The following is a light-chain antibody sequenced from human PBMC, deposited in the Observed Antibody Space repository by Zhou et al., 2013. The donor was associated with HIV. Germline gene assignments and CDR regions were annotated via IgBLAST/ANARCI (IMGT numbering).Light chain of an antibody. CDR3: HQYSNYSPLT. J-gene: IGKJ4*01. Sequence: DIQMTQSPSTLSASVGDRVTITCRASQSISTWLAWYQQKPGEAPKLLIYKASTLESGVPSRFSGSGSGTEFTLTISSLQPDDFATYYCHQYSNYSPLTFGGGTKVDIK. CDR1: QSISTW. V-gene: IGKV1-5*03. CDR2: KAS.